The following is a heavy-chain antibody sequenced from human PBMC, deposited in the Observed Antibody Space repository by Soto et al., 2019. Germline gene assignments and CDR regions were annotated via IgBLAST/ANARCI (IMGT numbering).Heavy chain of an antibody. CDR1: GGSISSYY. CDR2: IYYSGST. CDR3: ARHTSHYSKMYYFDY. V-gene: IGHV4-59*08. Sequence: SETLSLTCTVSGGSISSYYWSWIRQPPGKGLEWIGYIYYSGSTNYNPSLKSRVTISVDTSKNQFSLKLSSVTAADTAVYYCARHTSHYSKMYYFDYWGQGTLVTVSS. D-gene: IGHD6-13*01. J-gene: IGHJ4*02.